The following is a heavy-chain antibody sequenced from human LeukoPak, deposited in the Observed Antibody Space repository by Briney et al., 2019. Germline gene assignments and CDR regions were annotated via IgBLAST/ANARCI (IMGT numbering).Heavy chain of an antibody. J-gene: IGHJ4*02. Sequence: GASAKVSCKASGYTFTSYDINWVRQATGQGLEWMGWMNPNSGNTGYAQKFQGRVTMTRNTSISTAYMELSSLRSEDTAVYYCAITRIYDYVWGSYRYTNFDYWGQGTLVTVSS. CDR3: AITRIYDYVWGSYRYTNFDY. CDR1: GYTFTSYD. D-gene: IGHD3-16*02. CDR2: MNPNSGNT. V-gene: IGHV1-8*01.